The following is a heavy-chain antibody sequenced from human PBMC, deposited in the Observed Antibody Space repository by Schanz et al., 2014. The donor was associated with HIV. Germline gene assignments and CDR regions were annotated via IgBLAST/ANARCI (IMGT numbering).Heavy chain of an antibody. CDR2: ISGSGRST. CDR3: ALSRPSGYGGSWYFDL. Sequence: EVQLLESGGGLVQPGGSLRLSCAASGFTFNNYAMSWVRQAPGKGLEWVSVISGSGRSTYYAESVKGRFTVSRDNSKNTLYLQMNSLRAEDTAVYYCALSRPSGYGGSWYFDLWGRGTLVAVSS. D-gene: IGHD2-15*01. CDR1: GFTFNNYA. J-gene: IGHJ2*01. V-gene: IGHV3-23*01.